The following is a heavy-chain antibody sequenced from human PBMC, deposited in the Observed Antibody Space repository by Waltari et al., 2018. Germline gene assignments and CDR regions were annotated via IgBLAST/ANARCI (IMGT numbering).Heavy chain of an antibody. CDR1: GYTFTGYY. CDR2: INPNSGGT. V-gene: IGHV1-2*02. CDR3: ARVEIRDSSSWYSPNWFDP. J-gene: IGHJ5*02. D-gene: IGHD6-13*01. Sequence: QVQLVQSVAEVKKPGASVKVSCKASGYTFTGYYMHWVRQAPGQGLEWMGWINPNSGGTNYAQKFQGRVTMTRDTSISTAYMELSRLRSDDTAVYYCARVEIRDSSSWYSPNWFDPWGQGTLVTVSS.